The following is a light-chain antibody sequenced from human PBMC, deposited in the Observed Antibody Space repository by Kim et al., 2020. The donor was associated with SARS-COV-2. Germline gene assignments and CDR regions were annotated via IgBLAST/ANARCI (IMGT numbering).Light chain of an antibody. V-gene: IGLV1-44*01. CDR1: SSNIGSNT. CDR2: SNN. Sequence: ELTQPPSASGTPGQRVTISCSGSSSNIGSNTVNWYQQFPGTAPKLLIYSNNQRPSGVPDRFSGSKSGTSASLAISGLQSEDEADYYCAAWDDSLNGNWVFGGGTQLTVL. CDR3: AAWDDSLNGNWV. J-gene: IGLJ3*02.